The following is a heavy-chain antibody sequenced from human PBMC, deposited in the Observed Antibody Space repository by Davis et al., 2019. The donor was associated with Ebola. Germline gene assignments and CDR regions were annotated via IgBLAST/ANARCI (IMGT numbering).Heavy chain of an antibody. CDR1: GYTFSGFY. CDR2: INPKTGGT. J-gene: IGHJ4*02. D-gene: IGHD6-6*01. CDR3: ARDVYSSSSDYFDY. V-gene: IGHV1-2*04. Sequence: AASVKVSCKASGYTFSGFYIHWARQAPGQGLEWLGWINPKTGGTSLAQKFRGWVTMTRDTSISTAYMELSSLRSEDTAVYYCARDVYSSSSDYFDYWGQGTLVTVSS.